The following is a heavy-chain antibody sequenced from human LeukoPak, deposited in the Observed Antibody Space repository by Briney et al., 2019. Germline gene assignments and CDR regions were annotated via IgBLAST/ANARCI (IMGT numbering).Heavy chain of an antibody. D-gene: IGHD6-19*01. J-gene: IGHJ4*02. CDR2: INPGGGST. CDR1: GYXFTSYY. CDR3: ARGEYSSGPFDY. V-gene: IGHV1-46*01. Sequence: ASVKVSCKASGYXFTSYYIHWVRQAPGQGLEWMGIINPGGGSTSYAQKFQGRVTMTRDTSTSTVYMELSSLRSEDTAVYYCARGEYSSGPFDYWGQGTLVTVSP.